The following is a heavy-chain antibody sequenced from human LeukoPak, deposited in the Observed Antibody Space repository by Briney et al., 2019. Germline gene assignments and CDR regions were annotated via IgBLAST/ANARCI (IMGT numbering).Heavy chain of an antibody. CDR1: GYTVTSYD. CDR2: MNPNSGNT. V-gene: IGHV1-8*01. J-gene: IGHJ3*02. Sequence: ASVKGSYKASGYTVTSYDINWVRQATGQGLEWMGWMNPNSGNTGYAQKFQGRVTMTRNTSISTAYMELSSLRSEDTAVYYCARGEEEFDIWGQGTMVTVSS. CDR3: ARGEEEFDI.